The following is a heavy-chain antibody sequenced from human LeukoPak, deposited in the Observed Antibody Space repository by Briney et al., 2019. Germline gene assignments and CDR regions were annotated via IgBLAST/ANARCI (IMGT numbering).Heavy chain of an antibody. J-gene: IGHJ4*02. CDR3: AKGGLWFGELIDY. D-gene: IGHD3-10*01. CDR1: GFTFSSYA. V-gene: IGHV3-23*01. Sequence: GGSLRLSCAASGFTFSSYAMSWVRQAPGKGLEGVSAISGSGGSTYYADSVKGRFTISRDNSKNTLYLQMNSLRAEDTAVYYCAKGGLWFGELIDYWGQGTLVTVSS. CDR2: ISGSGGST.